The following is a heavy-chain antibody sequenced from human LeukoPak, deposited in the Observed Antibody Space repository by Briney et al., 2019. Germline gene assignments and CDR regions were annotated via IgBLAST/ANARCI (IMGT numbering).Heavy chain of an antibody. V-gene: IGHV3-33*06. Sequence: GGSLRLSCAASGFTFSSYGMHWVRQAPGKGLEWVAVIWYDGSNKYYADSVKGRFTISRDNSKNTLYLQMNSLRAEDTAVHYCAKSSFPTIFGVVIAGYFDYWGQGTLVTVSS. CDR1: GFTFSSYG. D-gene: IGHD3-3*01. CDR3: AKSSFPTIFGVVIAGYFDY. J-gene: IGHJ4*02. CDR2: IWYDGSNK.